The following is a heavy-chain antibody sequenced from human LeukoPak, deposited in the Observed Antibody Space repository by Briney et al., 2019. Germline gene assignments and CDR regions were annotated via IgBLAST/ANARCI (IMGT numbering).Heavy chain of an antibody. D-gene: IGHD3-22*01. J-gene: IGHJ4*02. Sequence: SGPTLVKPTQTLTLTCTFSGFSLRTSGVGVGWIRQPPGEALERLALIYWNGDERFSPSLKSRLTITKDTSRNRVVLTMTNMDPLDTATYYCAHSARLYDSRGYYFSYFDYWGPGTLVTVSS. CDR2: IYWNGDE. CDR1: GFSLRTSGVG. V-gene: IGHV2-5*01. CDR3: AHSARLYDSRGYYFSYFDY.